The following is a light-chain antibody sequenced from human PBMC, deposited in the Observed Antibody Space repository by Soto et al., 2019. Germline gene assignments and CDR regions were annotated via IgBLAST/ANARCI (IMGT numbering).Light chain of an antibody. CDR2: GPS. CDR1: QSVSSSH. Sequence: EIVLTQSPGTLSLSPGERATLSCRASQSVSSSHIAWYQQKPGQAPRLLIYGPSSRATGIPDRFSGSGSETDFTLTISRLEPEDFAVYYCQQYDDSARYKFGQGTNLDIK. V-gene: IGKV3-20*01. CDR3: QQYDDSARYK. J-gene: IGKJ2*01.